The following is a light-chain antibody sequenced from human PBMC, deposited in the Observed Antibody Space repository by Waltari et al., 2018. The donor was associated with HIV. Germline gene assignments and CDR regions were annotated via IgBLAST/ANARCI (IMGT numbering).Light chain of an antibody. CDR2: DVT. V-gene: IGLV2-23*02. CDR3: CSYAGSSTHV. CDR1: SSDVGSYEL. J-gene: IGLJ1*01. Sequence: QSALTQPASVSGSPGQSITISCTGTSSDVGSYELVSWYQKHPDKAPKLMIYDVTKQPSGVSKRFPGAKTGNTAPLTISGLQAEDDADYYGCSYAGSSTHVFGGGTKVTVL.